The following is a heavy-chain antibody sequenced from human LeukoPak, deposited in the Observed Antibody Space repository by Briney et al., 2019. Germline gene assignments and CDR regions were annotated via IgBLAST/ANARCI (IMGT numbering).Heavy chain of an antibody. Sequence: SETLSLTCTVSGGSISIYYWSWIRQPPGKGLEWIGYIYYSGSTNYNPSLKSRVTISVDTSKNQFSLKLSSVTAADTAVYYCARLFGSTAPPWFDPWGQGTLVTVSS. CDR2: IYYSGST. CDR1: GGSISIYY. V-gene: IGHV4-59*08. D-gene: IGHD2-2*01. J-gene: IGHJ5*02. CDR3: ARLFGSTAPPWFDP.